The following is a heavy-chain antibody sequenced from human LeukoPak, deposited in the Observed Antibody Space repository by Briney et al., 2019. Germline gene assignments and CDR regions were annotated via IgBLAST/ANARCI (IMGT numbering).Heavy chain of an antibody. J-gene: IGHJ4*02. CDR2: ISGSGGST. V-gene: IGHV3-23*01. CDR1: GFIFSSYA. Sequence: PGGSLRLSCGASGFIFSSYAMSWVRQASGKGLEWVSAISGSGGSTYYANSVKGRFTISRDNSKNTLYLQMNSLRAEDTAVYYCAKAYSSSWFLPFDYWGQGILVTVSS. D-gene: IGHD6-13*01. CDR3: AKAYSSSWFLPFDY.